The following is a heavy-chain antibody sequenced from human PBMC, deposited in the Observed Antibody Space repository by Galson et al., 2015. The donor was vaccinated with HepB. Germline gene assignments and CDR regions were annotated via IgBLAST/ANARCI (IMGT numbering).Heavy chain of an antibody. CDR3: ARGPGGFIVVTDDAFDI. CDR1: GGTFSSYA. CDR2: IIPIFGTA. V-gene: IGHV1-69*13. J-gene: IGHJ3*02. Sequence: SVKVSCKASGGTFSSYAISWVRQAPGQGLEWMGGIIPIFGTANYAQKFQGRVTITADESTSTAYMELSSLRSEDTAVYYCARGPGGFIVVTDDAFDIWGQGTMVTVSS. D-gene: IGHD5-12*01.